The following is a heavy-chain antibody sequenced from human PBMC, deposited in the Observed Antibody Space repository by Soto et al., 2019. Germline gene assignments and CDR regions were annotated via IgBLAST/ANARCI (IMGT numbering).Heavy chain of an antibody. V-gene: IGHV4-59*08. D-gene: IGHD3-16*01. J-gene: IGHJ3*02. CDR2: IFYTGGT. Sequence: PSETLSLTCTVSGDSISSYYWSWIRQPPGKGLEWIAFIFYTGGTNYNPSLKSRVTISVDTSKNQFSLNLTSVTAAGTAVYYCARHDLRGGAFDIWGQGTMVTVSS. CDR1: GDSISSYY. CDR3: ARHDLRGGAFDI.